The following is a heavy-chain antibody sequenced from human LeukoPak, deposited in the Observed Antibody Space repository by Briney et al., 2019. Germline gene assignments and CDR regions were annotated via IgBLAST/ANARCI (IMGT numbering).Heavy chain of an antibody. CDR2: IIPIFGTA. J-gene: IGHJ4*02. CDR3: ARDRGSYDMDY. Sequence: ASVKVSCKASGGTFSSYAISWVRQAPGQGLEWMGRIIPIFGTANYAQKFRGRVTITTDESTSTAYMELSSLRSEDTAVYYCARDRGSYDMDYWGQGTLVTVSS. D-gene: IGHD1-26*01. CDR1: GGTFSSYA. V-gene: IGHV1-69*05.